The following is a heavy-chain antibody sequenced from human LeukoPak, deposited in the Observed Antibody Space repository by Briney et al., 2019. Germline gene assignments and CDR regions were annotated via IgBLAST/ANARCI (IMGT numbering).Heavy chain of an antibody. V-gene: IGHV1-2*02. CDR2: INPNTGGT. J-gene: IGHJ4*02. D-gene: IGHD2-8*01. CDR1: GYTFTGYY. CDR3: AIVGYCSRGVCYNYDY. Sequence: ASVKVSCKASGYTFTGYYMHWVRQAPGQGLEWMGWINPNTGGTNYAQKFKGRVLMTRDTSISTAYLELSSLKSDDTAVYYCAIVGYCSRGVCYNYDYWGQGAQVTVSS.